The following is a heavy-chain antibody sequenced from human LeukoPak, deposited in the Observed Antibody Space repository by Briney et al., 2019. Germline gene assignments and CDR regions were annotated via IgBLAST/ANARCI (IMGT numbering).Heavy chain of an antibody. V-gene: IGHV1-8*03. Sequence: ASVKVSCKASGYTFTSYYMHWVRQAPGQGLEWMGWMNPNSGNTGYAQKFQGRVTITRNTSISTAYMELSSLRSEDTAVYYCASTVGADDTFHIWGQGTMVTVSS. D-gene: IGHD1-26*01. CDR3: ASTVGADDTFHI. J-gene: IGHJ3*02. CDR2: MNPNSGNT. CDR1: GYTFTSYY.